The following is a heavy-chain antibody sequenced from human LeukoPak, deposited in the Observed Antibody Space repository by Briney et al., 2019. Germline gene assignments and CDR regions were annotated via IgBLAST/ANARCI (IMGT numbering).Heavy chain of an antibody. CDR2: ISSSSSYI. CDR3: ARELGLRFLEWSPSSYGMDV. D-gene: IGHD3-3*01. J-gene: IGHJ6*02. Sequence: GGSLRLSCAASGFTFSSYSMNWVRQAPGKGLEWVSSISSSSSYIYYADSVKGRFTISRDNAKNSLYLQMSSLRAEDTAVYYCARELGLRFLEWSPSSYGMDVWGQGTTVTVSS. CDR1: GFTFSSYS. V-gene: IGHV3-21*01.